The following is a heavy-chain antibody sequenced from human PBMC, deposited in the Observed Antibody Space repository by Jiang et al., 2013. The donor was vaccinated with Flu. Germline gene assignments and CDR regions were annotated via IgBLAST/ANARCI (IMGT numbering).Heavy chain of an antibody. V-gene: IGHV3-30-3*01. CDR1: GFTFSSYA. J-gene: IGHJ3*02. CDR3: ARDPDSSSWYDAFDI. CDR2: ISYDGSNK. Sequence: CAASGFTFSSYAMHWVRQAPGKGLEWVAVISYDGSNKYYADSVKGRFTISRDNSKNTLYLQMNSLRAEDTAVYYCARDPDSSSWYDAFDIWGQGTMVTVSS. D-gene: IGHD6-13*01.